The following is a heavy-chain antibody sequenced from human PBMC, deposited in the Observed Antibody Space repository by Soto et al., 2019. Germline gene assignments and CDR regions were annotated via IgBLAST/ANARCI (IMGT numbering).Heavy chain of an antibody. CDR1: GFTFSSYS. V-gene: IGHV3-48*02. J-gene: IGHJ4*02. CDR2: ISSSSSTI. Sequence: GGSLRLSCAASGFTFSSYSMNWVRQAPGKGLEWVSYISSSSSTIYYADSVKGRFTISRDNAKNSLYLQMNSLRDEDTAVYYCARSIWYYYDSSGEPQFDYWGQGTLVTVSS. CDR3: ARSIWYYYDSSGEPQFDY. D-gene: IGHD3-22*01.